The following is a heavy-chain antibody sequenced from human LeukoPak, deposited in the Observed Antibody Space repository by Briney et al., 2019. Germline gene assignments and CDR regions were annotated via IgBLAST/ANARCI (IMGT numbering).Heavy chain of an antibody. V-gene: IGHV3-23*01. Sequence: GGSLRLSCAASGFTFSNAWMSWVRQAPGKGLEWVSSISGSGGNTYYADSVKGRFTISRDNSKNTLFLHMNSLRAEDTAVYYCAKALGGYHFDYWGQGTLVTVSS. CDR1: GFTFSNAW. CDR2: ISGSGGNT. D-gene: IGHD3-16*01. CDR3: AKALGGYHFDY. J-gene: IGHJ4*02.